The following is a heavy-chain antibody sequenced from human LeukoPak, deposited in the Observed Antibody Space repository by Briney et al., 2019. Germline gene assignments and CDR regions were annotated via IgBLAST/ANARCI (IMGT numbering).Heavy chain of an antibody. CDR1: GFTFSSYS. D-gene: IGHD3-9*01. V-gene: IGHV3-21*01. Sequence: GGSLRLSCAASGFTFSSYSMNWVRQAPGKGLEWVSSISSSSSYIYYADSVKGRFTISRDNAKNSLYLQMNSLRAEDTAVYYCAKAATRYFDWTPFDYWGQGTLVTVSS. CDR2: ISSSSSYI. CDR3: AKAATRYFDWTPFDY. J-gene: IGHJ4*02.